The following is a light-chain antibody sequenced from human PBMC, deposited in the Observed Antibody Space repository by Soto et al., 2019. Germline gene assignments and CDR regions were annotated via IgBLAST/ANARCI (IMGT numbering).Light chain of an antibody. V-gene: IGKV1-5*03. CDR1: QSMSSW. J-gene: IGKJ2*01. Sequence: DIQMTQSPSTLSASVGDRVTITCRASQSMSSWLAWYQEKPGKAPKLLIYQASRLESEVTSRFSGSASGTEFTLTISSLQPDDFATYYCKQYFTYPYTFGQGKKLEIK. CDR3: KQYFTYPYT. CDR2: QAS.